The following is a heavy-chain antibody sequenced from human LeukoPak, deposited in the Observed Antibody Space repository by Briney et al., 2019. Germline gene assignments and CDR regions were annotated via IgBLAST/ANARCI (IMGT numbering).Heavy chain of an antibody. CDR1: GFTFSGYS. D-gene: IGHD6-19*01. J-gene: IGHJ4*02. V-gene: IGHV3-21*01. Sequence: PGGSLRLSCAASGFTFSGYSMNWVRQAPGKGLEWVSSISSSSSYIYYADSVKGRFTISRDNAKNSLYLQMNSLRAEDTAVYYCARDLAAGFDYWGQGTLVTVSS. CDR3: ARDLAAGFDY. CDR2: ISSSSSYI.